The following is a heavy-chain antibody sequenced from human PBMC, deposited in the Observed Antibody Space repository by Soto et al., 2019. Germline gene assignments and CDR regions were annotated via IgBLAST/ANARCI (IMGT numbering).Heavy chain of an antibody. D-gene: IGHD3-22*01. CDR1: GGSISSGGYS. Sequence: PSETLSLTCAVSGGSISSGGYSWSWIRQPPGKGLEWIGYIYHSGSTYYNPSLKSRVTISVDRSKNQFSLKLSSVTAADTAVYYCARVVGYYDSSGHYSLNAFDIWGQGTMVTVSS. V-gene: IGHV4-30-2*01. J-gene: IGHJ3*02. CDR2: IYHSGST. CDR3: ARVVGYYDSSGHYSLNAFDI.